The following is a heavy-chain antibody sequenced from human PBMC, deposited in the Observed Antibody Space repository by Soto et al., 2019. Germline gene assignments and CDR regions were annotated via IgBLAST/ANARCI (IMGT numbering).Heavy chain of an antibody. J-gene: IGHJ4*02. D-gene: IGHD2-2*01. V-gene: IGHV1-18*04. CDR2: ISAYNGNT. Sequence: QVQLVQSGAEVKKPGASVKVSCKASGYTFTSYGISWVRQAPGQGLEWMGWISAYNGNTNYAQKLQGRVTMTTHPSTSTAYMELRSLGSDDTAVYYCARGVPRYCSSTSCSTAFDYWGQGTLVTVSS. CDR1: GYTFTSYG. CDR3: ARGVPRYCSSTSCSTAFDY.